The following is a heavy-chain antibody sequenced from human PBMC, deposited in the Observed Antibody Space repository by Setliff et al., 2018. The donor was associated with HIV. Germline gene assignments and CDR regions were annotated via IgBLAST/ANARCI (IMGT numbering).Heavy chain of an antibody. CDR3: ARVRGSSYFGTFDY. Sequence: SETLSLTCAVSGGSINSYYWSWIRQPPGKGLEWIGYIYYIGNTNYNPSLKSRVTISVDTSKNQFSLKLSSVTAADTAVYYCARVRGSSYFGTFDYWGQGALGTVS. J-gene: IGHJ4*02. CDR2: IYYIGNT. V-gene: IGHV4-59*01. CDR1: GGSINSYY. D-gene: IGHD1-26*01.